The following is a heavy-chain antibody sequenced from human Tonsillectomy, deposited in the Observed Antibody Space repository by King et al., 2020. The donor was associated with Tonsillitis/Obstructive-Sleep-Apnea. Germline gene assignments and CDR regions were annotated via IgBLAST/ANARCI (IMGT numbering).Heavy chain of an antibody. CDR1: GYGFTIYW. CDR3: ARQSTVKHFDY. Sequence: QLVQSGAEVKKPGESLRISCEGSGYGFTIYWISWVRQMPGKGLEWLGRIDPGDSYTNYNPSFRGHVTISADKSISTAYLQWSGLKAWDTAIYYCARQSTVKHFDYWGQGTLVTVSS. J-gene: IGHJ4*02. D-gene: IGHD5/OR15-5a*01. V-gene: IGHV5-10-1*01. CDR2: IDPGDSYT.